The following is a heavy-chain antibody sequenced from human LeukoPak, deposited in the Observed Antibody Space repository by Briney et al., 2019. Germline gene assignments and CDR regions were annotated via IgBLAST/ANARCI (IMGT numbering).Heavy chain of an antibody. CDR1: GYTFTSYG. D-gene: IGHD3-3*01. Sequence: SVKVSCKASGYTFTSYGISWVRQAPGQGLEWMGGIIPIFGTANYAQKFQGRVTITADESTSTAYMELSSLRSEDTAVYYCARDRDQLRFSNAFDIWGQGTMVTVSS. J-gene: IGHJ3*02. CDR2: IIPIFGTA. V-gene: IGHV1-69*13. CDR3: ARDRDQLRFSNAFDI.